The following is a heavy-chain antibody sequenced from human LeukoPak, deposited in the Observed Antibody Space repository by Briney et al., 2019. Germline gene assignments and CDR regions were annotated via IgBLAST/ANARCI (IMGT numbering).Heavy chain of an antibody. CDR2: ISSSSRYI. V-gene: IGHV3-21*01. Sequence: GGSLRLSCAAPGFTFSSYSMNWVSQAPGKGLEWVSSISSSSRYIYYADSVKGRFNISRENAKNSLYLQMNSLRAEDTAVYYCARVYYYTSGSRWGDYFDYWGQGTLVTVSS. CDR3: ARVYYYTSGSRWGDYFDY. D-gene: IGHD3-10*01. J-gene: IGHJ4*02. CDR1: GFTFSSYS.